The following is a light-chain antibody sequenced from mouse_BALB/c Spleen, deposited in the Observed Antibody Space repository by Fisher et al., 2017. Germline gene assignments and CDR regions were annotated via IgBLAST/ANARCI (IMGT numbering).Light chain of an antibody. J-gene: IGKJ1*01. CDR1: SSVSY. CDR2: DTS. Sequence: IVMTQTPAIMSASPGEKVTMTCSASSSVSYMHWYQQKSGTSPKRWIYDTSNLASGVPVRFSGSGSGTSYSLTISRMEAEDAATYYCQQRSSYPWTFGGGTKLEIK. V-gene: IGKV4-59*01. CDR3: QQRSSYPWT.